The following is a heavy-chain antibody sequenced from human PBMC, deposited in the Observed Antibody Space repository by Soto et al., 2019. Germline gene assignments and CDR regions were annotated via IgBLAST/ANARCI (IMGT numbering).Heavy chain of an antibody. CDR2: IYYTGST. V-gene: IGHV4-39*01. CDR3: ARHTSTINLHFDP. D-gene: IGHD5-12*01. J-gene: IGHJ5*02. Sequence: SETLSLTCTVSGGSIRGYYWGWIRQPPGKGLEWIGSIYYTGSTYYNPSLKSRVTMSVDASDNQVSLKLNSVTAADTAVYYCARHTSTINLHFDPWGQGTTVTVSS. CDR1: GGSIRGYY.